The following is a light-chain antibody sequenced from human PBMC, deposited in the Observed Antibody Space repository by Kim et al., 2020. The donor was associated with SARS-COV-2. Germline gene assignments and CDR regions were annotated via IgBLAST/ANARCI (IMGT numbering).Light chain of an antibody. CDR3: QQVIRFPLT. CDR1: QGISSW. V-gene: IGKV1D-12*01. CDR2: TAS. J-gene: IGKJ5*01. Sequence: DIQMTQSPSSVSASVGDRVTITCRASQGISSWLVWYQQKPGKAPKLLIHTASSLQSGVPSRLSGSGSGTDFTLTISSLQPEDFATYYCQQVIRFPLTFGQGTRLEIK.